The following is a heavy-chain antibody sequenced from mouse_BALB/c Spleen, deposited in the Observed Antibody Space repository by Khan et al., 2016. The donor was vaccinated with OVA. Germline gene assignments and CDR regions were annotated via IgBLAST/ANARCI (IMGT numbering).Heavy chain of an antibody. CDR3: VRPSTTEYDYGMDY. Sequence: LVQSGGSLKLSCAASGFTFSSYTMSWVRQTPDKRLEWVAFISHGGSSAYYPDTVKGRFTSSRDNAKNTLYLQMSSLKSEDTAMYYCVRPSTTEYDYGMDYWGQGTSVTVSS. D-gene: IGHD1-1*01. CDR2: ISHGGSSA. J-gene: IGHJ4*01. CDR1: GFTFSSYT. V-gene: IGHV5-12-2*01.